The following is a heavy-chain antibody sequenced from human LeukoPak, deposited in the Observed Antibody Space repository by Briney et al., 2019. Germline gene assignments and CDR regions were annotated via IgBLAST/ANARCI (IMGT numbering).Heavy chain of an antibody. J-gene: IGHJ4*02. CDR1: GYTFTSYG. D-gene: IGHD3-3*01. Sequence: EASVKVSCKASGYTFTSYGISWVRQAPGQGLEWMGWISAYNGNTNYAQKLQGRVTMTTDTSTSTAYMELRSLRSDDTAVYYCARGRTIFGVVIIAYFDYWGQGTLVTVSS. CDR3: ARGRTIFGVVIIAYFDY. CDR2: ISAYNGNT. V-gene: IGHV1-18*01.